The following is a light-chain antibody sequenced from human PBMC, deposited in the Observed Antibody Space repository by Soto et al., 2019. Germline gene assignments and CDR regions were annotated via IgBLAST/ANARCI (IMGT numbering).Light chain of an antibody. CDR2: GAS. V-gene: IGKV3-20*01. Sequence: ESVLTQCPATLSLSPGERATLSFRASQSVSSSLAWYQQKPGQAPRLLIYGASSRATGIPDRFSGSGSGPDFTLTISRLEPEDFAVYFCQHYGSSRTFGQGTKVDI. J-gene: IGKJ1*01. CDR1: QSVSSS. CDR3: QHYGSSRT.